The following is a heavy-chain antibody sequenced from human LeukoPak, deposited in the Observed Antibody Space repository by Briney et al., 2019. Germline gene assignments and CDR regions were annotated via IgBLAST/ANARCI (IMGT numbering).Heavy chain of an antibody. V-gene: IGHV4-39*07. Sequence: SETLFLTCTISGGSVSSGTYYWSWIRQPPGKGLEWIGESNHSGRTNYNPSLKSRVTISVDTSKKQFSLKLSSVTAADTAVYYCAIRYCSSASCYMYYWGQGTLVTGSS. J-gene: IGHJ4*02. CDR2: SNHSGRT. CDR3: AIRYCSSASCYMYY. CDR1: GGSVSSGTYY. D-gene: IGHD2-2*02.